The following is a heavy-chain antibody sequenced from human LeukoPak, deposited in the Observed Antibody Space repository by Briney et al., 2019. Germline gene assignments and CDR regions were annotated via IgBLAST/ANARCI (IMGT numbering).Heavy chain of an antibody. CDR2: ITHSGST. J-gene: IGHJ6*02. CDR1: GGSMSNYY. Sequence: SETLSLTCTVSGGSMSNYYWTWIRQPPGKGLEWIGFITHSGSTNYNPSLKSRVTMSVDKSNNQFSLRLSSVTALDTAVYYCARDYYAMGVWGQGTAVTVSS. CDR3: ARDYYAMGV. V-gene: IGHV4-59*01.